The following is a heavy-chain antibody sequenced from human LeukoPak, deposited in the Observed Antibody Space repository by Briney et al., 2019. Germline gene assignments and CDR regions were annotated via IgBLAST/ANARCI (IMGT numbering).Heavy chain of an antibody. V-gene: IGHV1-2*06. D-gene: IGHD3-10*01. J-gene: IGHJ5*02. CDR1: GYTFTGYY. Sequence: ASVKVSCKASGYTFTGYYMHWVRQAPGQGLEWMGRINPNSGGTNYARKFQGRVTMTRDTSISTAYMELSRLRSDDTAVYYCARSYYYGSGSRVDWFDPWGQGTLVTVSS. CDR3: ARSYYYGSGSRVDWFDP. CDR2: INPNSGGT.